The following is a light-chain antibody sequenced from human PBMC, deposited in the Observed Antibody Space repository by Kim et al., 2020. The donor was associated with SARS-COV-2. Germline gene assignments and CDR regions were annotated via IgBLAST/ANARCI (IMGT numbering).Light chain of an antibody. CDR3: QVWDSSSDHVV. V-gene: IGLV3-21*04. Sequence: SYELTQPPSVSVAPGKTARITCGGNNIGSKSVHWYQQKPGQAPVLVIYYDSDRPSGIPERFSGSNSGNTATLTISRVEAGDEADYYCQVWDSSSDHVVFGGGTKLIVL. J-gene: IGLJ2*01. CDR1: NIGSKS. CDR2: YDS.